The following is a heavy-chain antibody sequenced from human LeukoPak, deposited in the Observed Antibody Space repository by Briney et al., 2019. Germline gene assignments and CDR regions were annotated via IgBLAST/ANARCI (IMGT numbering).Heavy chain of an antibody. CDR3: ARDLYGGTSATFDY. CDR2: ISAYNGNT. J-gene: IGHJ4*02. CDR1: GYTFTSYG. D-gene: IGHD4-23*01. V-gene: IGHV1-18*01. Sequence: ASVNLSCKASGYTFTSYGISWVRQPPGQGLGWMGWISAYNGNTNYAQKLQGRVTMTSDTSISTAYMELSRLRSDNTAVYYCARDLYGGTSATFDYWGQGTLVTVPS.